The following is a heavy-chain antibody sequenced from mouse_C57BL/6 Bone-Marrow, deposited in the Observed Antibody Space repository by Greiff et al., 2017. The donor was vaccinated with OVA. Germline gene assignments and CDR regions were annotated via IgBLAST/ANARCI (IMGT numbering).Heavy chain of an antibody. CDR2: ISSGGDYI. Sequence: EVMLVESGEGLVKPGGSLKLSCAASGFTFSSYAMSWVRQTPEKRLEWVAYISSGGDYIYYADTVKGRFTVSRDNARNTLYLQMSSLKSEETAMYYCTRLLDAMDYWGQGTSVTVSS. D-gene: IGHD2-1*01. V-gene: IGHV5-9-1*02. CDR1: GFTFSSYA. J-gene: IGHJ4*01. CDR3: TRLLDAMDY.